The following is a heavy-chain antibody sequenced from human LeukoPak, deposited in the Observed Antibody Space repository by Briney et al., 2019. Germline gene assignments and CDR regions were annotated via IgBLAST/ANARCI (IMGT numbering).Heavy chain of an antibody. CDR3: ASSGWLRFDY. V-gene: IGHV3-21*01. D-gene: IGHD6-19*01. Sequence: GGSLRHSCAASGFTFSSYSMNWVRQAPGKGLEWVSSISSSSSYIYYADSVKGRFTISRDNAKNSLYLQMNSLRAEDTAVYYCASSGWLRFDYWGQGTLVTVSS. CDR2: ISSSSSYI. CDR1: GFTFSSYS. J-gene: IGHJ4*02.